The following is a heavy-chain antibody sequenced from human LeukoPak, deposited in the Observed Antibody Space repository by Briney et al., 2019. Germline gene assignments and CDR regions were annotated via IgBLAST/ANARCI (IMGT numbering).Heavy chain of an antibody. V-gene: IGHV1-69*02. Sequence: SVKVSCKASGGTFSSYTISWVRQAPGQGLEWMGRIIPILGIANYAQKFQGRVTITADKPTGTAYMELSSLRSEDTAVYYCARILYCSGGSCYFISGAFDIWGQGTMVTVSS. CDR2: IIPILGIA. J-gene: IGHJ3*02. D-gene: IGHD2-15*01. CDR3: ARILYCSGGSCYFISGAFDI. CDR1: GGTFSSYT.